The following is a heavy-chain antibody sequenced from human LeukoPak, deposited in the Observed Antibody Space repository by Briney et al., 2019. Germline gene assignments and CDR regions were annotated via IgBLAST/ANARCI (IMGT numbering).Heavy chain of an antibody. CDR1: GFTFSSNG. Sequence: PGGSLRLSCAASGFTFSSNGMHWVRQAPGKGLEWVAVISYDGSNKYYADSVKGRFTISRDNAKNSLYLQMNSLRDDDTAVYYCAQKGGTDYWGQGTLVTVSS. D-gene: IGHD2-15*01. CDR3: AQKGGTDY. J-gene: IGHJ4*02. CDR2: ISYDGSNK. V-gene: IGHV3-30*18.